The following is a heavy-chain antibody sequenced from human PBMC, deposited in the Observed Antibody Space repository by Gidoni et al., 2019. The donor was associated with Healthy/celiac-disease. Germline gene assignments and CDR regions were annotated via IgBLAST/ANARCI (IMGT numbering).Heavy chain of an antibody. J-gene: IGHJ5*02. CDR1: GGSFSGYY. V-gene: IGHV4-34*01. D-gene: IGHD1-26*01. Sequence: QVQLQQWGAGLLKPSETLSLTCAVYGGSFSGYYWSWIRQPPGKGLEWIGEINHSGSTNYNPSLKSRVTISVDTSKNQFSLKLSSVTAADTAVYYCARVLTSLEIVGATEWFDPWGQGTLVTVSS. CDR2: INHSGST. CDR3: ARVLTSLEIVGATEWFDP.